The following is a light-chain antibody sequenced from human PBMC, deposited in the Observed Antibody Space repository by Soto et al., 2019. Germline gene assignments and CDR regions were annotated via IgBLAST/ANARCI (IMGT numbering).Light chain of an antibody. J-gene: IGKJ5*01. CDR1: QSLNRW. CDR2: DAS. CDR3: QQLGTT. Sequence: DVQVTQSQSSLSASVGDRVTITCRASQSLNRWLAWYQQKPGKAPKLLIYDASSLQSGVPSRFSGSGSGTDFTLTISSLEPEDFAVYYCQQLGTTFGQGTRLEI. V-gene: IGKV1-5*01.